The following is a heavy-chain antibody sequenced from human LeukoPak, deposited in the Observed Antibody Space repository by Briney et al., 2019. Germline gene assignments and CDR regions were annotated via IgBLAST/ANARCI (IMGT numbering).Heavy chain of an antibody. Sequence: PGGSLRLSCAASGFTFSSYSMNWVRQAPGKGLEWVSSISSSSSYIYYADSVKGRFTISRDNAKNSLYLQMNSLRAEDTAVYYCARRWSRVTEAFDIWGQGTMVTVSS. J-gene: IGHJ3*02. CDR2: ISSSSSYI. V-gene: IGHV3-21*01. CDR3: ARRWSRVTEAFDI. CDR1: GFTFSSYS. D-gene: IGHD4-23*01.